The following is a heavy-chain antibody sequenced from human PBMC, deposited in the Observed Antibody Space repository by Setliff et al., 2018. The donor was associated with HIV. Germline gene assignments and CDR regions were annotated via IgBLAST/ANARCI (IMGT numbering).Heavy chain of an antibody. CDR2: INPNRGVT. CDR1: GYTFSDYY. Sequence: VASVKVSCKTSGYTFSDYYIHWVRQAPGQGLEWMGWINPNRGVTTYAQNFQGRVTMTSDTSISTVYMELNSLRSDDTAVFYCARDLGYDFWSGSMSLDYWGQGTLVTVSS. D-gene: IGHD3-3*01. V-gene: IGHV1-2*02. CDR3: ARDLGYDFWSGSMSLDY. J-gene: IGHJ4*02.